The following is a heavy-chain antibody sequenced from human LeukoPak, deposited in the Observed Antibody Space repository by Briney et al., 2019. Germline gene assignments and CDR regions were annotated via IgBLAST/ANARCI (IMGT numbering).Heavy chain of an antibody. Sequence: SETLSLTCTVSGGSISSSSYYWGWIRQPPGKGLEWIGSIYYSGSTYYNPSLKSRVTISVDTSKNQFSLKLSSVTAADTAVYYCARGNYYDSSGYLNWFDPWGQGTLVIVSS. V-gene: IGHV4-39*07. CDR2: IYYSGST. D-gene: IGHD3-22*01. CDR3: ARGNYYDSSGYLNWFDP. J-gene: IGHJ5*02. CDR1: GGSISSSSYY.